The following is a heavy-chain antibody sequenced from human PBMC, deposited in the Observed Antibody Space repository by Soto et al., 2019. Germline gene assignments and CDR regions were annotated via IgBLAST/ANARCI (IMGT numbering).Heavy chain of an antibody. CDR2: IYHSGGT. CDR3: AREGWYYGSGRGYYYGMDV. J-gene: IGHJ6*02. V-gene: IGHV4-38-2*02. Sequence: SETLSLTCAVSGYSISSGYYWGWIRQPPGKGLEWIGGIYHSGGTYYNPSLKSRVTISVDTSKNQFSLKLSSVTAADTAVYYCAREGWYYGSGRGYYYGMDVWGQGTTVTVSS. CDR1: GYSISSGYY. D-gene: IGHD3-10*01.